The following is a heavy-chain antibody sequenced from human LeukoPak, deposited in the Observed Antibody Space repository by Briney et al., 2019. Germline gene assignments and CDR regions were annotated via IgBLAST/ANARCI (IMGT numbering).Heavy chain of an antibody. V-gene: IGHV3-7*05. CDR2: INQDGSEK. Sequence: GGSLRLSCAASGFSVNDHYMSWVRQAPGKGLECVATINQDGSEKDYLDSVNGRFTISRDNAKNSLYLQMNSLRAEDTAVYYCARWAYWGQGTLVSVSS. J-gene: IGHJ4*02. CDR1: GFSVNDHY. CDR3: ARWAY.